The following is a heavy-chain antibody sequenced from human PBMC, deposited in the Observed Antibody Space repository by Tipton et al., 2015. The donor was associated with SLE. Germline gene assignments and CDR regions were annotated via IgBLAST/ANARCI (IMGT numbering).Heavy chain of an antibody. CDR1: GFTFSSYA. V-gene: IGHV3-23*01. CDR3: AKEGYHGSGTRDAFDI. CDR2: ISGSGGST. J-gene: IGHJ3*02. D-gene: IGHD3-10*01. Sequence: GSLRLSCAASGFTFSSYAMSWVRQAPGKGLEWVSAISGSGGSTYYADSVKGRFTISRDNSKNTLYLQMNSLRAEDTAVYYCAKEGYHGSGTRDAFDIWGQGTMVTVSS.